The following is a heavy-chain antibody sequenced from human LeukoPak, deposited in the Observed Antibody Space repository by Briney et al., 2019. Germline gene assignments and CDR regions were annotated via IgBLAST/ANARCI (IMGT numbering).Heavy chain of an antibody. V-gene: IGHV3-21*01. CDR3: ARGGGFISMIVVVTDFDY. D-gene: IGHD3-22*01. J-gene: IGHJ4*02. CDR2: ISSSSGYM. Sequence: GGSLRLSCAASGFTFSSYSMNWVRQAPGKGLEWVSSISSSSGYMYYADSVKGRFTISRDNAKNSLYLQMNSLRAEDTALYYCARGGGFISMIVVVTDFDYWGQGTLVTVSS. CDR1: GFTFSSYS.